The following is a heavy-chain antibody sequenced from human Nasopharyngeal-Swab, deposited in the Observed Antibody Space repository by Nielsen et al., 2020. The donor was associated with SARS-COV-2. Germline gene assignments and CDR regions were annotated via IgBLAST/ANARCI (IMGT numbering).Heavy chain of an antibody. CDR2: IYPGDSNT. CDR1: GSSFTTYW. Sequence: GGSLRLSCKGSGSSFTTYWIGWVRQMPGKGLEWMGIIYPGDSNTSYSPSFQGQVTISVDKYSSTAYLQWSSLKAPDTAIYYCTRPMRPMGHYYFGMDVWGQGTTATVSS. CDR3: TRPMRPMGHYYFGMDV. V-gene: IGHV5-51*01. J-gene: IGHJ6*02. D-gene: IGHD1-26*01.